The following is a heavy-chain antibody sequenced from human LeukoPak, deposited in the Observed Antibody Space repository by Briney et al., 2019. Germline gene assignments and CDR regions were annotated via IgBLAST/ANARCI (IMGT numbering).Heavy chain of an antibody. V-gene: IGHV1-24*01. D-gene: IGHD5-18*01. J-gene: IGHJ4*02. CDR2: FDPEDGET. Sequence: ASVKVSCKVSGYTLTELSMHWVRQAPGKGLEWMGGFDPEDGETIYAQKFQGRVTMTEDTSTDTAYMELSSLRSGDTAVYYCVSGERGYSYGYADYWGQGTLVTVSS. CDR3: VSGERGYSYGYADY. CDR1: GYTLTELS.